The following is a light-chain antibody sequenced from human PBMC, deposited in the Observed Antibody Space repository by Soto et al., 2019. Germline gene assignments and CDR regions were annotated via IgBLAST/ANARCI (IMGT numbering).Light chain of an antibody. J-gene: IGKJ4*01. CDR1: QSVRGF. V-gene: IGKV1-5*01. Sequence: DIQMTQSPSTLSASVGDRVTITCRASQSVRGFLAWYQGRPGKAPKLLIYDASDLEAGVPLRFSGSGSGTEFTLTISSLQPDDFATYFCQQYSSYPLTFSGGTKVEI. CDR2: DAS. CDR3: QQYSSYPLT.